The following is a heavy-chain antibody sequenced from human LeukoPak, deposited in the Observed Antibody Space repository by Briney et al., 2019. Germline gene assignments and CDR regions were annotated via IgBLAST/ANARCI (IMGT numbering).Heavy chain of an antibody. CDR3: AREHGRDGYKDY. Sequence: GASVKVSCKASGYTFTSYDINWVRQATGQGLEWMGWMNPNSGNTGYAQKFQGRVTMTRNTSISTAYMELSSLRSEDTAVYYCAREHGRDGYKDYWGQGTLVTVSS. CDR1: GYTFTSYD. V-gene: IGHV1-8*01. D-gene: IGHD5-24*01. J-gene: IGHJ4*02. CDR2: MNPNSGNT.